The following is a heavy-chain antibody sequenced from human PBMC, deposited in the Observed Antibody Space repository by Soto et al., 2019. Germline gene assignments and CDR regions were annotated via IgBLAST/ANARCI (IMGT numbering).Heavy chain of an antibody. CDR3: AKGKKWELPLDY. CDR1: GFTVFSYA. Sequence: LRLSCAASGFTVFSYAMTWVRQAPGKGLEWVSAISDSGVSTYYADSVKGRFTISRDTSKNTLYLQMNSLRAEDTAVYYCAKGKKWELPLDYWGQGTQVTVSS. V-gene: IGHV3-23*01. J-gene: IGHJ4*02. D-gene: IGHD1-26*01. CDR2: ISDSGVST.